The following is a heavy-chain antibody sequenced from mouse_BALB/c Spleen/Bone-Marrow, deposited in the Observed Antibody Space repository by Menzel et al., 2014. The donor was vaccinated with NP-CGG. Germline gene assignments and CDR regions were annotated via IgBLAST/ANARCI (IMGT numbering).Heavy chain of an antibody. Sequence: QVQLQQSGSVLVRPGASVKLSCKASGYTFTSSWMHWAKQRPGQGLEWIGEIHPNSGNTNYNEKFKDKATLTVDTSSSTAYVDLSSLTSEDSAVYYCARGDPYYRYSDYWGQGTTLTVSS. CDR3: ARGDPYYRYSDY. D-gene: IGHD2-14*01. V-gene: IGHV1S130*01. CDR1: GYTFTSSW. J-gene: IGHJ2*01. CDR2: IHPNSGNT.